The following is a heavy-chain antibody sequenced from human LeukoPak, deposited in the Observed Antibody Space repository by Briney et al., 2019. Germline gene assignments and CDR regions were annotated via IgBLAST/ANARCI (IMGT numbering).Heavy chain of an antibody. CDR3: ARGGGSGAFDI. D-gene: IGHD3-16*01. CDR1: GFTFSSYW. V-gene: IGHV3-74*01. Sequence: PGGSLRLSCVASGFTFSSYWMHWVRQPPGKGLVWVSHISSDVSSTTYADSVKGRFTISRDNAKNTLYLQMNSLRAEDTAVYYCARGGGSGAFDIWGQGTVVTVSS. J-gene: IGHJ3*02. CDR2: ISSDVSST.